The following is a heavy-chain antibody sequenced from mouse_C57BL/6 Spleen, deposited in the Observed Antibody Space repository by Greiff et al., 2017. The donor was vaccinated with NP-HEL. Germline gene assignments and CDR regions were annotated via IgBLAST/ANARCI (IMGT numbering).Heavy chain of an antibody. Sequence: QVTLKVSGPGILQPSQTLSLTCSFSGFSLSTFGMGVGWIRQPSGKGLEWLAHIWWDDDKYYNPALKSRLTISKDTSKNQVFLKIANVDTADTATYYCARRDYGRGDFDVWGTGTTVTVSS. CDR1: GFSLSTFGMG. J-gene: IGHJ1*03. CDR3: ARRDYGRGDFDV. CDR2: IWWDDDK. V-gene: IGHV8-8*01. D-gene: IGHD1-1*01.